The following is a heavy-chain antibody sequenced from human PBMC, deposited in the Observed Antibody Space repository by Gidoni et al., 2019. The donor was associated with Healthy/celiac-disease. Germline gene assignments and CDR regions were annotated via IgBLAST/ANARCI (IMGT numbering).Heavy chain of an antibody. CDR3: AKDQSSKLLWFGEFDAFDI. D-gene: IGHD3-10*01. J-gene: IGHJ3*02. Sequence: EVQLLESGGGLVQPGGSLRLSCAASGFTFSSYAMSWVRQAPGKGLEWVSAISGSGGSTYYADSVKGRFTISRDNSKNTLYLQMNSLRAEDTAVYYCAKDQSSKLLWFGEFDAFDIWGQGTMVTVSS. CDR2: ISGSGGST. V-gene: IGHV3-23*01. CDR1: GFTFSSYA.